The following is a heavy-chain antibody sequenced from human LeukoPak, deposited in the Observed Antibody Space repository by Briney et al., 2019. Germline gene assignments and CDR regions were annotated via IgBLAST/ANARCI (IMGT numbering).Heavy chain of an antibody. Sequence: PLASVKVSCKASGYTFTGYYMHWVRQAPGQGLEWMGWINPNSGGTNYAQKFQGRVTMTRDTSISTAYMELSRLRSDDTAVYYCARVGQRDQTYYYYYGMDVWGQGTTVTVSS. D-gene: IGHD6-25*01. J-gene: IGHJ6*02. CDR1: GYTFTGYY. V-gene: IGHV1-2*02. CDR2: INPNSGGT. CDR3: ARVGQRDQTYYYYYGMDV.